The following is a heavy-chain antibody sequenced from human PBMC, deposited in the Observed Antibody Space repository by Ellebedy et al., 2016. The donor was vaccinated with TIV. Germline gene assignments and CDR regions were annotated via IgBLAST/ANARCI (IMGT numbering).Heavy chain of an antibody. CDR1: GFTFSNYW. V-gene: IGHV3-7*03. CDR3: ARDDAVGGGYLDL. CDR2: IKQDGSAK. D-gene: IGHD6-19*01. J-gene: IGHJ4*02. Sequence: GESLKISCAVSGFTFSNYWMNWVRQAPGKGLEWVANIKQDGSAKYYVDSVKGRFTISRDNAKNSLYLQMNSLRADDTGLYLCARDDAVGGGYLDLWGQGALVSVSS.